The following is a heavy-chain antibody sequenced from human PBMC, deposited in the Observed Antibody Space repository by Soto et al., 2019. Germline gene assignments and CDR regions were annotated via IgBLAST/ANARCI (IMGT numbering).Heavy chain of an antibody. J-gene: IGHJ6*02. Sequence: ASVKVSCKASGYTFTSYGISWVRQAPGQELGWMGRINANNGNTNYAQKLQGRVTMTTDTSTSTAYMELSSLRSDDTAVYYCARDVDPRYFDWLVAPYYYYYGMDVWGQGTTVTV. CDR1: GYTFTSYG. CDR2: INANNGNT. CDR3: ARDVDPRYFDWLVAPYYYYYGMDV. V-gene: IGHV1-18*01. D-gene: IGHD3-9*01.